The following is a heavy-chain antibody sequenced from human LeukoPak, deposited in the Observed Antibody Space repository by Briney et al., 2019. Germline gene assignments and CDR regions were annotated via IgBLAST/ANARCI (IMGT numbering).Heavy chain of an antibody. Sequence: SVKVSCKASGGTFSSYAISWVRQAPGQGRGWMGSIIPILGIANYAQKFQGRVTITADKSTSTAYMELSSLRSEDTAVYYCARGGDYGGRFDYWGQGTLVTVSS. J-gene: IGHJ4*02. D-gene: IGHD4-23*01. CDR1: GGTFSSYA. CDR2: IIPILGIA. CDR3: ARGGDYGGRFDY. V-gene: IGHV1-69*04.